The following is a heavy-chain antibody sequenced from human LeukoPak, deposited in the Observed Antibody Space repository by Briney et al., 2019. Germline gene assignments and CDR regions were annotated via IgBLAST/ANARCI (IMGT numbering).Heavy chain of an antibody. Sequence: SETLSLTCAVYGGSFSGYYWSWIRQPPGKGLEWIGEINHSGSTNYNPSLKSRVTISVDTSKNQISLKLSSVTAADTAVYYCARGGGNFDYWGQGTLVTVSS. V-gene: IGHV4-34*01. CDR3: ARGGGNFDY. J-gene: IGHJ4*02. CDR1: GGSFSGYY. CDR2: INHSGST.